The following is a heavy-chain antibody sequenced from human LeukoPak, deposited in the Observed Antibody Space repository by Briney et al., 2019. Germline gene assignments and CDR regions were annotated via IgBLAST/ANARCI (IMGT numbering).Heavy chain of an antibody. J-gene: IGHJ1*01. CDR1: WFTFRSYG. V-gene: IGHV3-33*06. CDR3: AKYKAAVGLPN. Sequence: GGSLRLSCSASWFTFRSYGMHGVRQAPAKGLEGVAVIWYDGTNTYYADSVKGRFTIYRENSKTTLYVLMSSLRAEDTALYSCAKYKAAVGLPNWGQGSLVTVSS. CDR2: IWYDGTNT. D-gene: IGHD6-13*01.